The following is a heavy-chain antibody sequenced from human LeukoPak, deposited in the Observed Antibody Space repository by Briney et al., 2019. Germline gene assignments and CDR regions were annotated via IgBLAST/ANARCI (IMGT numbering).Heavy chain of an antibody. CDR2: ISWNSGSI. D-gene: IGHD6-13*01. V-gene: IGHV3-9*01. CDR3: AKDTGYSSSWGNFDY. Sequence: GGSLRLSCAASGFTFDDYAMHWVRQAPGKGLEWVSGISWNSGSIGYADSVKGRFTISRDNAKNSLYLQMNSLRAEDTALYYCAKDTGYSSSWGNFDYWGQGTLVTVSS. J-gene: IGHJ4*02. CDR1: GFTFDDYA.